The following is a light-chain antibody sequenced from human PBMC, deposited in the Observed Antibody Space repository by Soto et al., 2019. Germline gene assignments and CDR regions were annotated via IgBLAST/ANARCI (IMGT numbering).Light chain of an antibody. CDR2: DAS. CDR1: QSIDHF. V-gene: IGKV1-5*01. J-gene: IGKJ2*01. Sequence: DIQMAQSPSPLSASIGDRVTITCRASQSIDHFLAWYQQKPGKAPQLLIYDASRVPTGVPSRFSASGSETEFSLTTSSLQPDDSANYFCQHYSGFPYTFGPGTKLEIK. CDR3: QHYSGFPYT.